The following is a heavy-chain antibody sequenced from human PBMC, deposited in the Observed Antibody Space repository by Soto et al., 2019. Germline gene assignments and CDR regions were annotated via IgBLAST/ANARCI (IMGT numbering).Heavy chain of an antibody. CDR1: GYSISSGYH. V-gene: IGHV4-38-2*02. Sequence: KTSETLSLTCTVSGYSISSGYHWAWIRQPPGKGLEWLGSVHYSGNTYYNPSLKSRLTISVDKSKNQLSLNLSSVTAADTVVYYCARQDRVVAEGRWFDPWGHGTLVTVSS. CDR2: VHYSGNT. D-gene: IGHD2-15*01. CDR3: ARQDRVVAEGRWFDP. J-gene: IGHJ5*02.